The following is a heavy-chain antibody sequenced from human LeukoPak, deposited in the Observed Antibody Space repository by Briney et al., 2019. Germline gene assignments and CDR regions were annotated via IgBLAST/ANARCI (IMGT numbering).Heavy chain of an antibody. Sequence: GGSLRLSCAASGFIVSTNYMSWVRQAPGKGLEWVSVLYSDGTTYYTDSVKGRFTISRDNSKNTLYLQMNNLRAEDTVVYYCARAAYDSNGYTANHDYWGQGTLVTVSS. CDR2: LYSDGTT. CDR3: ARAAYDSNGYTANHDY. V-gene: IGHV3-53*01. D-gene: IGHD3-22*01. CDR1: GFIVSTNY. J-gene: IGHJ4*02.